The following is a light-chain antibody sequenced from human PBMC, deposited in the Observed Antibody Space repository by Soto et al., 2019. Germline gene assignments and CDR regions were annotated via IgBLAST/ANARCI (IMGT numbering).Light chain of an antibody. Sequence: ILLTQSPATLSVSPGERATLSCRASENINTYLAWYQQKPGQAPKLLIYDASSRATGIPARFSASGSRTDFTLTISSLEPEDFAVYYCQHRNNWPLNFGGGTKVDIK. CDR2: DAS. V-gene: IGKV3-11*01. CDR3: QHRNNWPLN. CDR1: ENINTY. J-gene: IGKJ4*01.